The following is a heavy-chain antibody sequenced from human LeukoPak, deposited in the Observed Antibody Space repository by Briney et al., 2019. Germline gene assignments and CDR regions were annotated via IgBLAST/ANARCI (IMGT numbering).Heavy chain of an antibody. Sequence: SETLSLTCTVSGGSISSSSYYWGWIRQPPGKGLEWLGSIYYSGSTYYSPSLKSRVTISVDTSKNQFSLKLSSVTAADTAVYYCARRGVVVPAAIPYYYYMDVWGKGTTVTVSS. D-gene: IGHD2-2*01. J-gene: IGHJ6*03. CDR1: GGSISSSSYY. V-gene: IGHV4-39*01. CDR2: IYYSGST. CDR3: ARRGVVVPAAIPYYYYMDV.